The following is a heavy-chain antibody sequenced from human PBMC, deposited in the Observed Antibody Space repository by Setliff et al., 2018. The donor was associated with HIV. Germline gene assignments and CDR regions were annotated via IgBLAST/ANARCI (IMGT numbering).Heavy chain of an antibody. V-gene: IGHV1-18*01. D-gene: IGHD3-10*02. CDR3: ARDMFEIWERSLAKGDEFDP. CDR1: GYTFTSYG. CDR2: ISPNSGDT. Sequence: ASVKVSCKASGYTFTSYGIGWVRQAPGQGLEWMGWISPNSGDTKYAQKFQDRVSLTRDTSLSTAYMELSSLTSDDTAIYYCARDMFEIWERSLAKGDEFDPWGQGSLVTVSS. J-gene: IGHJ5*02.